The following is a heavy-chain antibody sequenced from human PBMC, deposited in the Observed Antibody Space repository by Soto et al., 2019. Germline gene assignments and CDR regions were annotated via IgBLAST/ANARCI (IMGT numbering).Heavy chain of an antibody. V-gene: IGHV4-59*01. D-gene: IGHD6-13*01. Sequence: SETLSLTCTVSGGSISSYYWSWIRQPPGKGLEWIGYIYYSGSTNYNPSLKSRVTISVDTSKNQFSLKLSSVTAADTAVYYCARSRTAASWVNYWGQGTLVTVSS. J-gene: IGHJ4*02. CDR1: GGSISSYY. CDR2: IYYSGST. CDR3: ARSRTAASWVNY.